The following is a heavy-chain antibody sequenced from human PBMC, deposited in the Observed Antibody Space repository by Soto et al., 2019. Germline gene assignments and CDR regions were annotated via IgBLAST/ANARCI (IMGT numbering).Heavy chain of an antibody. CDR3: ARNLNSFDY. CDR1: GFTFSSFA. D-gene: IGHD1-7*01. J-gene: IGHJ4*02. Sequence: ESGGGVVQPGRSLRLSCAPSGFTFSSFAMHWVRQAPGKGLEWVAAIYYDGSNKYYADSVKGRFTISRDNSKNTLYLQMNSLRAEDTAVYYCARNLNSFDYWGQGTLVTVSS. V-gene: IGHV3-33*01. CDR2: IYYDGSNK.